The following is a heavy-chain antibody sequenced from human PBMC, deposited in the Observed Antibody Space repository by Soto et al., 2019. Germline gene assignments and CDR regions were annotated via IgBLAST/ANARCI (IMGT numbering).Heavy chain of an antibody. CDR1: GFTFSSYW. D-gene: IGHD3-16*01. CDR3: ARGPPAWGCGMDV. CDR2: INSDGSST. Sequence: GWSLRLSCAASGFTFSSYWMHWVRQAPGKGLVWVSRINSDGSSTSYADSVKGRFTISRDNAKNTLYLQMNSLRAEDTAVYYCARGPPAWGCGMDVWGQGTTVTVSS. J-gene: IGHJ6*02. V-gene: IGHV3-74*01.